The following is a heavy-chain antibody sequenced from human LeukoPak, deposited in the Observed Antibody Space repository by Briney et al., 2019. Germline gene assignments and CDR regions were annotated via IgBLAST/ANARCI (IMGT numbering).Heavy chain of an antibody. CDR2: MKKDGSEE. D-gene: IGHD6-19*01. CDR1: GFSFSTSW. CDR3: ARLSTSVAGGDH. J-gene: IGHJ4*02. V-gene: IGHV3-7*01. Sequence: GGSLRLSCTASGFSFSTSWMSWVRQTPGKGLEWVANMKKDGSEEYYVDSVKTRFTISRDNAKSSLYLQLNSLIVEDTAVYYCARLSTSVAGGDHWGQGTLVTVSS.